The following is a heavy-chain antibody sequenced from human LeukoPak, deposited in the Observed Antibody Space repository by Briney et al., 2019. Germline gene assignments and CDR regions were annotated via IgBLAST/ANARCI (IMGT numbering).Heavy chain of an antibody. Sequence: GGSLRLSCAASGFTVSSNYMSWVRQAPGKGLEWVSTISGSAGRTFYADSVNGRFTISRDNSKNTLFLQMNSLRAEDTAIYYCAAFDFDYWGQGTLVTVSS. J-gene: IGHJ4*02. D-gene: IGHD2/OR15-2a*01. V-gene: IGHV3-23*01. CDR1: GFTVSSNY. CDR3: AAFDFDY. CDR2: ISGSAGRT.